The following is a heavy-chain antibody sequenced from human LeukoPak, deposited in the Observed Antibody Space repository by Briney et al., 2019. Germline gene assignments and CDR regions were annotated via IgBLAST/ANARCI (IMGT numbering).Heavy chain of an antibody. CDR2: ISASGGST. Sequence: GGSLRLSCAASGFTVSSNYMSWVRQAPGKGLDWVSAISASGGSTYYADSVKGRFTISRDNSKNMVYLQMNSLKGEDTAIYYCAPNWNLDYWGQGSLVTVSS. CDR1: GFTVSSNY. D-gene: IGHD1-1*01. J-gene: IGHJ4*02. V-gene: IGHV3-23*01. CDR3: APNWNLDY.